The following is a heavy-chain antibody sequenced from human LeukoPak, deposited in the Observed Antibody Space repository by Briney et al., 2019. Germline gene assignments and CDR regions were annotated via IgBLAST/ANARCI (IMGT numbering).Heavy chain of an antibody. V-gene: IGHV3-33*01. J-gene: IGHJ4*02. CDR2: IWHDGGNK. CDR1: GFIMSRYG. D-gene: IGHD6-6*01. CDR3: ARGRDEYSSSPHDD. Sequence: GRSLRLSWAASGFIMSRYGMHWVRQAPGKGLEWVAVIWHDGGNKFYADSVKGRFTISRDNLKNTLYLQMDFLRVEDTGLYFCARGRDEYSSSPHDDWGQGTLVTVSS.